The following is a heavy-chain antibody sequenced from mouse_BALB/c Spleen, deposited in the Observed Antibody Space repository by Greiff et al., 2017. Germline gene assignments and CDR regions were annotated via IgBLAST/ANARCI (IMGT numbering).Heavy chain of an antibody. CDR1: GYTFTSYW. J-gene: IGHJ3*01. V-gene: IGHV1-7*01. CDR3: ANIYYDYFFAY. CDR2: INPSTGYT. D-gene: IGHD2-4*01. Sequence: LVESGAELAKPGASVKMSCKASGYTFTSYWMHWVKQRPGQGLEWIGYINPSTGYTEYNQKFKDKATLTADKSSSTAYMQLSSLTSEDSAVYYCANIYYDYFFAYWGQGTLVTVSA.